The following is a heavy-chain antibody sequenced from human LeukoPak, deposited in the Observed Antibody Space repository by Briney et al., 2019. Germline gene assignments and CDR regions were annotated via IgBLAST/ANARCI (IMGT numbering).Heavy chain of an antibody. D-gene: IGHD2/OR15-2a*01. CDR1: SYTFSSHS. CDR2: IIPILGTA. Sequence: SVKVSCKTSSYTFSSHSMNWVRQAPGQGLEWMGGIIPILGTANYAQKFQGRVTITADESTSTAYMELSSLRSEDTAVYYCARDGGNTKYYYYYMDVWGKGTTVTVSS. V-gene: IGHV1-69*13. J-gene: IGHJ6*03. CDR3: ARDGGNTKYYYYYMDV.